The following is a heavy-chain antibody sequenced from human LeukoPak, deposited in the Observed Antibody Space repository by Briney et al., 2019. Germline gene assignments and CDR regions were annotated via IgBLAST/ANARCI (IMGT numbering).Heavy chain of an antibody. Sequence: GGSLRLSCAASGFTFSTYWMSWVRQAPGKGLEWVANIKQDGSKKYYVDSVKGRFTISRDNAKNSLFLQMNSLRAEDTAVYYCARDLEKVVAYFDYWGQGTLVTVSS. CDR2: IKQDGSKK. D-gene: IGHD2-15*01. V-gene: IGHV3-7*03. CDR1: GFTFSTYW. CDR3: ARDLEKVVAYFDY. J-gene: IGHJ4*02.